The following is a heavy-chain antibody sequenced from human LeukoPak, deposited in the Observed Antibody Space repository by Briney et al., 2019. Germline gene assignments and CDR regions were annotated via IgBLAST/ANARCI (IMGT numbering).Heavy chain of an antibody. V-gene: IGHV3-33*01. D-gene: IGHD3-10*01. CDR2: IWYDGSKK. CDR3: ARDGGIGVDY. J-gene: IGHJ4*02. CDR1: GFTFSSYG. Sequence: GGSLRLSCAASGFTFSSYGMHWARQAPGKGLEWVAVIWYDGSKKYYADSVKGRFSISRDDSKNTLYLQMNSLRAEDTAVYYCARDGGIGVDYWGQGTLVTVSS.